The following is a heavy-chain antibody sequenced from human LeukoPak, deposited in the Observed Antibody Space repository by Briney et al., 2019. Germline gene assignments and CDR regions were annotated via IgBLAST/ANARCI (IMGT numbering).Heavy chain of an antibody. CDR1: GGSFSGYY. D-gene: IGHD3-22*01. CDR2: INHSGST. V-gene: IGHV4-34*01. J-gene: IGHJ4*02. Sequence: SETLSLTCAVYGGSFSGYYWSWIRQPPGKGLEWTGEINHSGSTNYNPSLKSRVTISVDTSKNQFSLKLSSVTAADTAVYYCARGLGITMIVVVMRSYFDYWGQGTLVTVSS. CDR3: ARGLGITMIVVVMRSYFDY.